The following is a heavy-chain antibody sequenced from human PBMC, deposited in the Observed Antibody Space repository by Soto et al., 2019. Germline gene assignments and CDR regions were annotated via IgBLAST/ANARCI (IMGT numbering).Heavy chain of an antibody. V-gene: IGHV1-18*01. D-gene: IGHD2-8*01. Sequence: GASVKVSCKASGYTFTRYGISWVRQAPGQGLEWMGWISGYNGDANYAQRFQGRVSMTIDTSTTTAYMELRTLTSDDTAVYYCAKNGQPPYYYYGLDVRGQGTTVTVSS. CDR1: GYTFTRYG. CDR3: AKNGQPPYYYYGLDV. J-gene: IGHJ6*02. CDR2: ISGYNGDA.